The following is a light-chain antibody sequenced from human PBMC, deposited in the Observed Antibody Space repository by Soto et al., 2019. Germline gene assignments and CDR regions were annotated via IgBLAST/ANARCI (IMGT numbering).Light chain of an antibody. CDR1: QSVSSH. Sequence: EIVLTQSPATLSLSPGEIATLSCRASQSVSSHLAWYQQKPGQAPRLLIYDASNRATGIPARFSGGGCGRDFTRTISSLEPEDFVVYYCRQRSNWPITFGQGTRLEIK. V-gene: IGKV3-11*02. CDR2: DAS. J-gene: IGKJ5*01. CDR3: RQRSNWPIT.